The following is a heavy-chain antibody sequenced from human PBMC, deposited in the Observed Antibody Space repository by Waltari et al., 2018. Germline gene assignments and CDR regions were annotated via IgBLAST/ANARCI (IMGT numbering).Heavy chain of an antibody. V-gene: IGHV2-5*02. CDR1: GFSLSTSAVG. J-gene: IGHJ5*01. CDR2: IFGDDGK. D-gene: IGHD4-4*01. CDR3: AHMYGYSFDS. Sequence: QITLKESGPTLVKPTQTLTLTCTFSGFSLSTSAVGVGWIRQPPGQALEWLALIFGDDGKLYSPFVNSRLTISRDTSSNQVFLTMTNLDPVDTATYFCAHMYGYSFDSWGQGTLVTVSS.